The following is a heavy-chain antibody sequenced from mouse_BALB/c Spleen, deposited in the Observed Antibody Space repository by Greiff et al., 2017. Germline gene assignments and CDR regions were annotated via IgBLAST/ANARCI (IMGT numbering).Heavy chain of an antibody. J-gene: IGHJ4*01. D-gene: IGHD1-2*01. CDR2: ISSGGSYT. V-gene: IGHV5-6*01. CDR1: GFTFSSYG. Sequence: EVHLVESGGDLVKPGGSLKLSCAASGFTFSSYGMSWVRQTPDKRLEWVATISSGGSYTYYPDSVKGRFTISRDNAKNTLYLQMSSLKSEDTAMYYCARQGTTATYAMDYWGQGTSVTVSS. CDR3: ARQGTTATYAMDY.